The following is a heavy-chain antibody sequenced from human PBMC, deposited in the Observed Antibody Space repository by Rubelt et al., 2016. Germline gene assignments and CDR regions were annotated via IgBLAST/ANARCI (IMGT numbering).Heavy chain of an antibody. CDR3: ATESPEWYYSDNRGHTPIDY. CDR2: IYPSGST. Sequence: QVQLQESGPGLVKPSEALSLTCTVSGCSISSYYWSWIRQPAGTGLEWIGRIYPSGSTNSNPSLKSRVTISVDTSQNQFSLKLSSVTAADTAVYFCATESPEWYYSDNRGHTPIDYWGRGTLVTVNS. CDR1: GCSISSYY. V-gene: IGHV4-4*07. J-gene: IGHJ4*02. D-gene: IGHD3-22*01.